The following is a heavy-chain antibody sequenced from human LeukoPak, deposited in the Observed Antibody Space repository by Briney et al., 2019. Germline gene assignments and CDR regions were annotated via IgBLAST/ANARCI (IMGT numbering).Heavy chain of an antibody. CDR2: IYYSGST. CDR1: GGSFSGYY. J-gene: IGHJ4*02. CDR3: ARAPRAYGDYKFDY. D-gene: IGHD4-17*01. Sequence: KPSETLSLTCAVYGGSFSGYYWSWIRQPPGKGLEWIGYIYYSGSTNYNPSLKSRVTISVDTSKNQFSLKLSSVTAADTAVYYCARAPRAYGDYKFDYWGQGTLVTVSS. V-gene: IGHV4-59*01.